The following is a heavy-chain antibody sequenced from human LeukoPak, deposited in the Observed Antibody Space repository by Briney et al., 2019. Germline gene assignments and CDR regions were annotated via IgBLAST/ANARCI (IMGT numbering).Heavy chain of an antibody. CDR2: FDPEDGET. CDR1: GYTLTELS. J-gene: IGHJ4*02. Sequence: ASVKVSCKVSGYTLTELSMHWVRQAPGKGLEWMGGFDPEDGETIYAQKFQGRVTMTEDTSTDTAYMELSSLRSEDTAAYYCARDPRSSGPRGLDYWGQGTLVTVSS. CDR3: ARDPRSSGPRGLDY. D-gene: IGHD3-22*01. V-gene: IGHV1-24*01.